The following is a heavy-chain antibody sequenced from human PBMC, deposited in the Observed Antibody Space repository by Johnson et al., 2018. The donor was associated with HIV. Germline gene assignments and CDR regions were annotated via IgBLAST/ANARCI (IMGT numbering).Heavy chain of an antibody. CDR3: ARDGAADNAFDI. D-gene: IGHD3-16*01. J-gene: IGHJ3*02. Sequence: VQLVESGGGVVQPGRSLRLSCAASGFTFSSYAMHWVRQAPGKGLEWVAVISYDGSNKYYADSVKGRFSISRDNSKNTLYLQMNSLRAEDTAVYYCARDGAADNAFDIWGQGTMVTVYS. CDR2: ISYDGSNK. V-gene: IGHV3-30-3*01. CDR1: GFTFSSYA.